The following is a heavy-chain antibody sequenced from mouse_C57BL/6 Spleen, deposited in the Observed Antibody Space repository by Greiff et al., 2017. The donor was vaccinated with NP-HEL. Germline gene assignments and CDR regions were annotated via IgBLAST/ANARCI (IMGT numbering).Heavy chain of an antibody. D-gene: IGHD2-3*01. CDR2: IDPETGGT. V-gene: IGHV1-15*01. CDR3: TRSGDGSFDY. Sequence: QVQLQQSGAELVRPGASVTLSCKASGYTFTDYEMHWVKQTPVHGLEWIGAIDPETGGTAYNQKFKGKAILTADKSSSTAYMELRSLTSEDSAVYYCTRSGDGSFDYWGQGTTLTVSS. J-gene: IGHJ2*01. CDR1: GYTFTDYE.